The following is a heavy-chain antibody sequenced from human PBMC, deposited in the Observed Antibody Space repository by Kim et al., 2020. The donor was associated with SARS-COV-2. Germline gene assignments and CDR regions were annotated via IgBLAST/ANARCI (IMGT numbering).Heavy chain of an antibody. V-gene: IGHV4-59*01. CDR2: IYYSGST. CDR3: GRVSGVFSFSILTGYPGYFDY. CDR1: GGSISSYY. D-gene: IGHD3-9*01. J-gene: IGHJ4*02. Sequence: SETLSLTCTVSGGSISSYYWSWIRQPPGKGLEWIGYIYYSGSTNYNPSLKSRVTISVEPSKNQFSLKLSSVTAADTAVYYCGRVSGVFSFSILTGYPGYFDYWGQGALLSVSS.